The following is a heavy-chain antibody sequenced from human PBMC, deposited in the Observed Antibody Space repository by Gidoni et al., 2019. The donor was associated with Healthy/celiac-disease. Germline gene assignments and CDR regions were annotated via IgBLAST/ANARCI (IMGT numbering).Heavy chain of an antibody. D-gene: IGHD3-22*01. Sequence: EVQLVESGGGLVQPGGSLRLSCAASGFTVSSNYMSWVRQAPGKGLEWVSVIYSGGSTYYADSVKGRFTISRHNSKNTLYLQMNSLRAEDTAVYYCARALGDYYDSSGYYSFGYWGQGTLVTVSS. CDR2: IYSGGST. V-gene: IGHV3-53*04. CDR1: GFTVSSNY. CDR3: ARALGDYYDSSGYYSFGY. J-gene: IGHJ4*02.